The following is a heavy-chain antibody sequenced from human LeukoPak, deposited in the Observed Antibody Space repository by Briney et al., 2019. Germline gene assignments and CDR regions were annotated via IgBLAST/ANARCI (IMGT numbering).Heavy chain of an antibody. Sequence: PGGSLRLSCAASGFTFSSYGMHWVRQAPGKGLEWVAFIRYDGSNKYYADFVKGRFTISRDNSKNTVYLQMNSLRAEDTAVYYCARDLSLIALTDWGQGTLVTVSS. D-gene: IGHD3-22*01. CDR1: GFTFSSYG. CDR2: IRYDGSNK. CDR3: ARDLSLIALTD. J-gene: IGHJ4*02. V-gene: IGHV3-30*02.